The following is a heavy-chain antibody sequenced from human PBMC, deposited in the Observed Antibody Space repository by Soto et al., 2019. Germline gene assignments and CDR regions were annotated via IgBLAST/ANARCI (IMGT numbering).Heavy chain of an antibody. J-gene: IGHJ4*02. V-gene: IGHV4-39*01. CDR2: IYYSGST. Sequence: QLQLQESGPGVVKASETLSLTCTVSGGSLKSSSYTWGWIRQPPGKALEWIGTIYYSGSTHSNPSVKSRLTMSIDASKSQFSLKLTAVTAADTAMYYCARTVDGYIPIPLDSWGQGALVTVSS. D-gene: IGHD6-13*01. CDR3: ARTVDGYIPIPLDS. CDR1: GGSLKSSSYT.